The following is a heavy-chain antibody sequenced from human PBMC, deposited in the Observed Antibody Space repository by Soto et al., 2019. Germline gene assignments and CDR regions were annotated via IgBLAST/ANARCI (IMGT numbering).Heavy chain of an antibody. CDR2: ISAYNGNT. V-gene: IGHV1-18*01. D-gene: IGHD3-10*01. Sequence: QVQLVQSGAEVKKPGASVKVSCKASGYTFTSYGISWVRQAPGQGLEWMGWISAYNGNTNYARKLQGSVTMTTDTXXSTAYMELRRLRADDTAVYYCARSPYALVVRDHDYWGKGTLVTVSS. CDR1: GYTFTSYG. CDR3: ARSPYALVVRDHDY. J-gene: IGHJ4*02.